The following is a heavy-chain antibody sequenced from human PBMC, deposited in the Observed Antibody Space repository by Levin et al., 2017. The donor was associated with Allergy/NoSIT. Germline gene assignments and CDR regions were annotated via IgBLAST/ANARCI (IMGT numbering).Heavy chain of an antibody. D-gene: IGHD5-24*01. CDR2: IIPMFGSA. CDR3: ARGLPMAYFDH. CDR1: GGTFSSYA. Sequence: SVKVSCKASGGTFSSYAMSWVRQAPGRGLEWMGGIIPMFGSANYAQKFQGRVTITADESTSTGYMELTSLRSDDTAFYYCARGLPMAYFDHWGQGTLVTVSS. V-gene: IGHV1-69*13. J-gene: IGHJ4*02.